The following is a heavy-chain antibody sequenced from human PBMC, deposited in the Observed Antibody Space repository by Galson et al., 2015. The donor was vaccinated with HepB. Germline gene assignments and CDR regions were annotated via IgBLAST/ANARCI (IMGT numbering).Heavy chain of an antibody. CDR2: ISWNSGSI. J-gene: IGHJ4*02. V-gene: IGHV3-9*01. CDR1: GFTFDDYA. D-gene: IGHD3-16*01. Sequence: SLRLSCAASGFTFDDYAMHWVRQAPGKGLEWVSGISWNSGSIGYADSVKGRFTISRDNAKNSLYLQMNSLRAEDTALYYCAKGYFLGEVGFPYYFDYWGQGTLVTVSS. CDR3: AKGYFLGEVGFPYYFDY.